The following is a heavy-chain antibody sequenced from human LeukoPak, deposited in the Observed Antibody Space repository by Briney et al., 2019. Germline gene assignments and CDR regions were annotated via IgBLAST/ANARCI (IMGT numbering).Heavy chain of an antibody. D-gene: IGHD2-2*01. Sequence: PGGSLRLSCAASGFTFSSYGMHWVRQAPGKGLEWVAFIRYDGSNKYYADSVKGRFTISRDNSKNTLYLQMNSLRAEDTAVYYCAKVRYCSSTSCSRGTYYYYYIDVWGKGTTVTVSS. J-gene: IGHJ6*03. CDR1: GFTFSSYG. CDR3: AKVRYCSSTSCSRGTYYYYYIDV. V-gene: IGHV3-30*02. CDR2: IRYDGSNK.